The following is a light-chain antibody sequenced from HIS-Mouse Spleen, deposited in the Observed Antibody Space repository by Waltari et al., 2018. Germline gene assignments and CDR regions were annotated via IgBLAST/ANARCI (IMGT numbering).Light chain of an antibody. J-gene: IGLJ2*01. CDR2: EDS. CDR1: ALPKKY. V-gene: IGLV3-10*01. CDR3: YSTDSSGNHRV. Sequence: SYELTQPPSVSVSTGQTARITCPGDALPKKYPYWYQQKSGQAPVLVIYEDSKRPSGIPERFSGSSSGTMATLTISGAQVEDEADYYCYSTDSSGNHRVFGGGTKLTVL.